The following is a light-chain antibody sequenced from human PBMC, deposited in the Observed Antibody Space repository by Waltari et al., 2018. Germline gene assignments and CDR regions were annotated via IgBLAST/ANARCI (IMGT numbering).Light chain of an antibody. V-gene: IGLV1-51*01. CDR3: GSWDSSLGIGV. Sequence: QSVLTQAPSVSAAPGQTVTISCSGTTPNIGTNYVSWYQQLPGEAPKIVIYEDNRRPSGIPDRFSGSKSGASATLGITGLQTGDEADYYCGSWDSSLGIGVLGGGTRLTVL. J-gene: IGLJ3*02. CDR1: TPNIGTNY. CDR2: EDN.